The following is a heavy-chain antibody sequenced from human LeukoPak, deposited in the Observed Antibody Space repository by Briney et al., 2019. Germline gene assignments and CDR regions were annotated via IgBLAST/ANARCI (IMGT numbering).Heavy chain of an antibody. Sequence: ASVTVSCTASGYTFTIYYMHWVRQAPGQGLEWMGIINPSGGSTSYAQKFQGRVTMTRDTSTSTVYMELSSLRSEDTAVYYCARDGIERGYSGYDLAYWGQGTLVTVSS. CDR2: INPSGGST. CDR1: GYTFTIYY. J-gene: IGHJ4*02. D-gene: IGHD5-12*01. V-gene: IGHV1-46*01. CDR3: ARDGIERGYSGYDLAY.